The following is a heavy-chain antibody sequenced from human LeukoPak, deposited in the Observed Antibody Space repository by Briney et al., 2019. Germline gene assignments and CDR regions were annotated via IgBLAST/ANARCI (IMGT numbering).Heavy chain of an antibody. J-gene: IGHJ6*03. CDR3: ASRTVTTSYYYYYYYMDV. Sequence: GGSLRLSYAASGFTFSSYIMNCVRQAPGKALECVSSISSRCSYIYYADSVKGRFTISRDNAKNSLYLQMNSMRAEDTAVYYCASRTVTTSYYYYYYYMDVWGKGTTVTVSS. V-gene: IGHV3-21*01. D-gene: IGHD4-17*01. CDR2: ISSRCSYI. CDR1: GFTFSSYI.